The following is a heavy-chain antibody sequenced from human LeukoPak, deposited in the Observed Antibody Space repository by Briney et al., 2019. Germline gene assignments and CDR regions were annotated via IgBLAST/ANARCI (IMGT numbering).Heavy chain of an antibody. CDR1: GFTFSSYS. CDR3: ARGGRDTIFGVVTPSPFDY. Sequence: GGSLRLSCAASGFTFSSYSMNWVRQAPGKGLEWVSSISSSSSYIYYADSVKGRFTISRDNAENSLYLQMNSLRAEDTAVYYCARGGRDTIFGVVTPSPFDYWGQGTLVTVSS. D-gene: IGHD3-3*01. CDR2: ISSSSSYI. J-gene: IGHJ4*02. V-gene: IGHV3-21*01.